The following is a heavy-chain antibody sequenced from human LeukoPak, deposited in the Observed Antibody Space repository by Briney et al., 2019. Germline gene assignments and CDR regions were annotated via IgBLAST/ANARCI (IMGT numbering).Heavy chain of an antibody. V-gene: IGHV3-30*03. D-gene: IGHD2-21*02. CDR2: ISYDGSNK. CDR1: GFTFSSYG. J-gene: IGHJ6*04. Sequence: GGSLRLSCAASGFTFSSYGMHWVRQAPGKGLEWVAVISYDGSNKYYADSVKGRFTISRDNSKNTLYLQMNSLRAEDTAVYFCARALGVTPPYYFSYGMDVWGKGATVTVSS. CDR3: ARALGVTPPYYFSYGMDV.